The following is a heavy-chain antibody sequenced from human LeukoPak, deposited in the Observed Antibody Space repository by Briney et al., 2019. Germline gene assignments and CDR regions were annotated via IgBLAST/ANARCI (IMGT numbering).Heavy chain of an antibody. V-gene: IGHV3-23*01. Sequence: GGSLRLSCAASGFTFTNYAINWVRQAPGKGLEWVSAISGRGANTYYADSVKGRSTISRDNSKNTLYLQMSTLRAEDTAVYYCAKATAPHLGYAFDIWGQRTMVIVFS. CDR1: GFTFTNYA. CDR2: ISGRGANT. J-gene: IGHJ3*02. D-gene: IGHD7-27*01. CDR3: AKATAPHLGYAFDI.